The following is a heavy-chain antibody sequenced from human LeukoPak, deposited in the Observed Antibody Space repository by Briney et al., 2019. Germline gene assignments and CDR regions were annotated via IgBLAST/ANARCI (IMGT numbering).Heavy chain of an antibody. D-gene: IGHD3-10*01. V-gene: IGHV3-7*01. CDR3: ARQVGFGELLYPPDY. Sequence: GGSLRLSCAASGFTFSSYWMSWVRQAPGKGLEWVANIKQDGSEKYYVDSVRGRFTISRDNAKNSLYLQMNSLRAEDTAVYYCARQVGFGELLYPPDYWGQGTLVTVSS. J-gene: IGHJ4*02. CDR2: IKQDGSEK. CDR1: GFTFSSYW.